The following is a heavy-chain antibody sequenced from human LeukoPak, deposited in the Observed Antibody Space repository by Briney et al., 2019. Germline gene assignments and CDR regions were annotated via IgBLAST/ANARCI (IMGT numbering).Heavy chain of an antibody. J-gene: IGHJ4*02. V-gene: IGHV3-48*01. CDR3: ARLAIALH. D-gene: IGHD2-2*02. Sequence: SVKGRFTISRDNAKNSLYLQMNSLRAEDTAVYYCARLAIALHWGQGTLVTVSS.